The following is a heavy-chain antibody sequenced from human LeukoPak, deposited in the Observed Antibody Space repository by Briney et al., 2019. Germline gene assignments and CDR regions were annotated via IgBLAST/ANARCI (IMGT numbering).Heavy chain of an antibody. D-gene: IGHD5-18*01. V-gene: IGHV4-38-2*02. CDR3: ASIIPGYSYGSWFDP. Sequence: PSETLSLTCSVSGYSISSGYYWGWIRQPPGKGLEWIGSIDHSGSTYYNPSLKSRVTISVDTSKNQFSLKLSSVTAADTAVYYCASIIPGYSYGSWFDPWGQGTLVTVSS. J-gene: IGHJ5*02. CDR1: GYSISSGYY. CDR2: IDHSGST.